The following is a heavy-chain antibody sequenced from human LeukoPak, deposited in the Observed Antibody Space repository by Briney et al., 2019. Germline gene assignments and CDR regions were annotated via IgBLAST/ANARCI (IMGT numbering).Heavy chain of an antibody. CDR2: ISYDGSNK. V-gene: IGHV3-30*04. J-gene: IGHJ6*03. CDR1: GFTFSSYA. D-gene: IGHD2-21*02. CDR3: AKDYCGGDCYIYYYYMDV. Sequence: PGGSLRLSCAASGFTFSSYAMHWVRQAPGKGLEWVAVISYDGSNKYYADSVKGRFTISRDNSKNTLYLQMNSLRAEDTAVYYCAKDYCGGDCYIYYYYMDVWGKGTTVTISS.